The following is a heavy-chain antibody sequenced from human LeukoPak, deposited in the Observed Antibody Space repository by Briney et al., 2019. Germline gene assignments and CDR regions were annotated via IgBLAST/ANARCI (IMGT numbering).Heavy chain of an antibody. CDR1: GGTFSSYA. Sequence: ASVKVSCKASGGTFSSYAISWVRQAPGQGLEWMGGIIPIFGTANYAQKFQGRVTITTDESTSTAYMELSSLRSEDTAVYYCATDIVGATGNFDYWGQGTLVTVSS. V-gene: IGHV1-69*05. J-gene: IGHJ4*02. CDR2: IIPIFGTA. D-gene: IGHD1-26*01. CDR3: ATDIVGATGNFDY.